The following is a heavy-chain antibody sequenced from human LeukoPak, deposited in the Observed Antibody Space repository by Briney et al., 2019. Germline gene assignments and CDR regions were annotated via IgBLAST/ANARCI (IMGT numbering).Heavy chain of an antibody. Sequence: GGSLRLSCGASGFTFSSYGMHWVRQAPGKGLEWVAVIWYDGSNKYYADSVKDRFTISRDNSKNTLYLQMNSLRAEDTAVYYCARDRGQWLVQGYFDYWGQGTLVTVSS. CDR1: GFTFSSYG. D-gene: IGHD6-19*01. CDR3: ARDRGQWLVQGYFDY. CDR2: IWYDGSNK. J-gene: IGHJ4*02. V-gene: IGHV3-33*08.